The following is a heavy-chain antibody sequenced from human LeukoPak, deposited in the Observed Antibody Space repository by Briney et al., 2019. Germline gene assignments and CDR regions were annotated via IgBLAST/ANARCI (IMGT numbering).Heavy chain of an antibody. CDR3: ARVAWIQLWLEFDY. CDR2: IYYSGST. D-gene: IGHD5-18*01. CDR1: GGSISSGDYY. J-gene: IGHJ4*02. V-gene: IGHV4-30-4*01. Sequence: SQTLSLTCTVSGGSISSGDYYWSWIRQPPGKGLEWIGYIYYSGSTYYNPSLKSRVTISLDMSKNQFSLKLRSVTAADTAVYYCARVAWIQLWLEFDYWGQGTLVTVSS.